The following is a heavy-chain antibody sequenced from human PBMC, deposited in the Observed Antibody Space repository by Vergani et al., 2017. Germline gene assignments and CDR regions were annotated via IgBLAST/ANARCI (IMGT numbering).Heavy chain of an antibody. D-gene: IGHD6-6*01. J-gene: IGHJ5*02. CDR3: ATGSSIAVRRAGWFDP. V-gene: IGHV1-18*01. CDR1: GYTFTSYG. Sequence: QVQLVQSGAEVKKPGASVKVSCKASGYTFTSYGISWVRQAPGQGLEWMGWISAYNGNTNYAQKLQGRVTMTTDTSTDTAYMELSSLRSEDTAVYYCATGSSIAVRRAGWFDPWGQGTLVTVSS. CDR2: ISAYNGNT.